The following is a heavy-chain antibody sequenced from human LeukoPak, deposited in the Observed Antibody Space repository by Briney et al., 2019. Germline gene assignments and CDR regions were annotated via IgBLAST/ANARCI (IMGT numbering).Heavy chain of an antibody. V-gene: IGHV3-23*01. J-gene: IGHJ4*02. CDR1: GFSFSSYA. Sequence: GGSLRLSCAASGFSFSSYAMSWVRQTPGKGLEWVSGISGGGGSTYYADSVKGRFTISRDNSKNTLYLQMNSLRAEDTAVYYCAKDRGGGDWGQGTLVTVSS. CDR3: AKDRGGGD. CDR2: ISGGGGST. D-gene: IGHD3-10*01.